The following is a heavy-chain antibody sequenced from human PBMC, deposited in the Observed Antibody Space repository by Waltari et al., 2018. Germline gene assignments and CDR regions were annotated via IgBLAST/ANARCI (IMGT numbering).Heavy chain of an antibody. CDR3: ARQGESSSWLDS. J-gene: IGHJ4*02. V-gene: IGHV4-39*01. CDR2: IFYTGTT. CDR1: GFSITSDLHL. D-gene: IGHD6-13*01. Sequence: QLQLQESGPRLVQPSETLSLTCVVSGFSITSDLHLWAWLRQPPGKGLGWIGAIFYTGTTSHNPSRDRRVTISVDTSKNQFSLNVDSVSATDTAVYYCARQGESSSWLDSWGQGTLMTVS.